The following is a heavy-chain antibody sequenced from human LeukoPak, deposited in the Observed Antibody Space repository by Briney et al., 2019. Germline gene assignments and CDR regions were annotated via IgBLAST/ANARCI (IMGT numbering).Heavy chain of an antibody. V-gene: IGHV3-23*01. CDR1: AFMLSNYA. J-gene: IGHJ6*02. Sequence: PGGSLRLSCTDSAFMLSNYAMNWVRRAPGKGLEWVAAIRGSGTNTYYADSVRGRFTISRDISKNSLYLQMSSLRAEDTAVYYCAKSQREACCYGMDVWGQGTTVTVSS. D-gene: IGHD1-26*01. CDR2: IRGSGTNT. CDR3: AKSQREACCYGMDV.